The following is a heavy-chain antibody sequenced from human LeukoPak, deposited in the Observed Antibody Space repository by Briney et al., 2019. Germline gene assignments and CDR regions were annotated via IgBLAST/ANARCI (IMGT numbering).Heavy chain of an antibody. J-gene: IGHJ3*02. V-gene: IGHV3-30*14. Sequence: GRSLRLSCAASGFTFSSYAMHWVRQAPGKGLEWVAVISYGGSNKYYADSVKGRFTISRDNSKNTLYLQMNSLRAEDTAVYYCARGLGYCSSTSCYGAFDIWGQGTMVTVSS. CDR1: GFTFSSYA. CDR3: ARGLGYCSSTSCYGAFDI. CDR2: ISYGGSNK. D-gene: IGHD2-2*01.